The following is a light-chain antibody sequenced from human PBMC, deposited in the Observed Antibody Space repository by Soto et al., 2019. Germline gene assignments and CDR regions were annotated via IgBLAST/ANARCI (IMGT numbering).Light chain of an antibody. Sequence: EIVMTQSPATLSVSPGERATLSFRSSQSVSSKLAWYQQKPGQAPRLLIYDASTRATGIPARFSGSGSGTEFTLTISSLQSEDFAIYYCQQYNYWPPKTFGQGTKVDIK. J-gene: IGKJ1*01. CDR1: QSVSSK. V-gene: IGKV3-15*01. CDR3: QQYNYWPPKT. CDR2: DAS.